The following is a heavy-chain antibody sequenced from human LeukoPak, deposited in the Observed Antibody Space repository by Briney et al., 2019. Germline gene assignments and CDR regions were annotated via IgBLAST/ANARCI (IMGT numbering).Heavy chain of an antibody. D-gene: IGHD5-24*01. V-gene: IGHV3-53*04. CDR1: GFTVSSKY. Sequence: GGSLSLSCAVSGFTVSSKYMSWVRHAPGTGRGWVSVIYSGGSTYYADSVNGRFTISRHNSKNTLYLQMNSLRAEDAAVYYCARSQGDGYNWVPISWGQGTLVTVSS. CDR2: IYSGGST. CDR3: ARSQGDGYNWVPIS. J-gene: IGHJ4*02.